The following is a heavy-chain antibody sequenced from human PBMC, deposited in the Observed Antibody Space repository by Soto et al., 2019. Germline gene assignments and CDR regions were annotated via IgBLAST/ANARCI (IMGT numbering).Heavy chain of an antibody. CDR2: IIPIFGTA. J-gene: IGHJ3*02. V-gene: IGHV1-69*01. Sequence: QVQLVQSGAEVKKPGSSVKVSCKASGGTFSSYAISWVRQAPGQGLEWMGGIIPIFGTANYAQKFQGRVTITADESTSTAYMELSSLRAEDTAVYDCARGGGSYGDDAFDIWGQGTMVTVSS. CDR3: ARGGGSYGDDAFDI. CDR1: GGTFSSYA. D-gene: IGHD1-26*01.